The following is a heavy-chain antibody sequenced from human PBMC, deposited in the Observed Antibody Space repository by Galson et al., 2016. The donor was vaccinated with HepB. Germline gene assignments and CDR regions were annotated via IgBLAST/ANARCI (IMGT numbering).Heavy chain of an antibody. Sequence: SLRLSCAASGFTFTDVWMTWVRQAPGKGLEWVGRIKNNYEGGTADFAAPVKDRFTISRDDSKELLYLHLNSLKTEDTAVYYCATDAFWSGYPSVYWGQGTLVAVSS. V-gene: IGHV3-15*01. CDR3: ATDAFWSGYPSVY. D-gene: IGHD3-3*01. J-gene: IGHJ4*02. CDR1: GFTFTDVW. CDR2: IKNNYEGGTA.